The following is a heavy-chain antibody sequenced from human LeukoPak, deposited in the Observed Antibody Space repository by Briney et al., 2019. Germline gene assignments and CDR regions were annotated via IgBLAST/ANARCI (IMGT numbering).Heavy chain of an antibody. CDR2: IYYSGST. CDR1: GDSISSYF. CDR3: ASVAPLYSSGFFD. D-gene: IGHD6-19*01. V-gene: IGHV4-59*05. J-gene: IGHJ4*02. Sequence: SETLSLTCTVSGDSISSYFWSWIRQPPGKGLEWIGSIYYSGSTYYNPSLKSRVTISVDTSKNQFSLKLSSVTAADTAVYYCASVAPLYSSGFFDWGQGTLVTVSS.